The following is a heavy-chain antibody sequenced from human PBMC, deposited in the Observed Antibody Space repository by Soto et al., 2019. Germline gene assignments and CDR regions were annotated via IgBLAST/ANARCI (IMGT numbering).Heavy chain of an antibody. CDR3: ARGGMTTVTPISDY. J-gene: IGHJ4*02. CDR1: GFTFSSYS. V-gene: IGHV3-48*02. CDR2: ISSSSSTI. Sequence: EVQLVESGGGLVQPGGSLRLSCAASGFTFSSYSMNWLRQAPGKGLEWVSYISSSSSTIYYADSVKGRFTISRDNAKNSLYLQMNSLRDEDTAVYYCARGGMTTVTPISDYWGQGTLVTVSS. D-gene: IGHD4-17*01.